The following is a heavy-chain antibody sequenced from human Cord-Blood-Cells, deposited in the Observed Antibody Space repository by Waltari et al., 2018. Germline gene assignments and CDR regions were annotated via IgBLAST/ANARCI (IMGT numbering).Heavy chain of an antibody. J-gene: IGHJ6*02. V-gene: IGHV3-9*01. CDR3: AKEDYGMDV. CDR1: GFTFDDYA. Sequence: EVQLVESGGGLVQPGRSLRLSCAASGFTFDDYAMHWVRQAPGKGLEWVSGISWNSGSIGYADSVKGRFTISRDNAKNSLYLQMNSLRAEDTALYYCAKEDYGMDVWGQGP. CDR2: ISWNSGSI.